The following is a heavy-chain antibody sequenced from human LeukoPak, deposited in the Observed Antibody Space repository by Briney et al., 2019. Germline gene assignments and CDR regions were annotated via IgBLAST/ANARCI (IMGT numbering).Heavy chain of an antibody. CDR1: GYTFTSYY. CDR3: ARMYYYDSSGWPYAFDI. J-gene: IGHJ3*02. Sequence: ASVKVSCKASGYTFTSYYMHWVRQAPGQGLEWMGIINPSGGSTSYAQKFRGRVTMTRDMSTSTVYMELSSLRSEDTAVYYCARMYYYDSSGWPYAFDIWGQGTMVTVSS. D-gene: IGHD3-22*01. V-gene: IGHV1-46*01. CDR2: INPSGGST.